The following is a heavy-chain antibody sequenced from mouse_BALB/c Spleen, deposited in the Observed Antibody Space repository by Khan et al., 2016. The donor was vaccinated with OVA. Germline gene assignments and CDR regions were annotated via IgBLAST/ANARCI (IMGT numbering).Heavy chain of an antibody. Sequence: EVQLVESGGDLVKPGGSLNLSCSASGFTFSTYYMSWVRQTPDRRLEWVATVSTRGTYTYYLASVKGRFTISRDNAKNTLYLQMSSLKSEDTAMFYCTRLAYYYDSEGFAYWGQGTLVTVSA. CDR3: TRLAYYYDSEGFAY. CDR2: VSTRGTYT. CDR1: GFTFSTYY. J-gene: IGHJ3*01. V-gene: IGHV5-6*01. D-gene: IGHD1-1*01.